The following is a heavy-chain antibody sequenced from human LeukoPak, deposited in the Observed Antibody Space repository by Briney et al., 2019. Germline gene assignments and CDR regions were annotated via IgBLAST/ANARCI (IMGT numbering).Heavy chain of an antibody. V-gene: IGHV4-59*11. Sequence: SETLSLPCAVSADSFSSHYWTWIRQPPGKGLEWIGYISYIGSTNYNPSLKSRVTISIDTSKNQFSLKLSSVIAADTAVYYCARDLVTVTKGFDIWGQGTMVSVSS. J-gene: IGHJ3*02. CDR1: ADSFSSHY. CDR3: ARDLVTVTKGFDI. CDR2: ISYIGST. D-gene: IGHD4-17*01.